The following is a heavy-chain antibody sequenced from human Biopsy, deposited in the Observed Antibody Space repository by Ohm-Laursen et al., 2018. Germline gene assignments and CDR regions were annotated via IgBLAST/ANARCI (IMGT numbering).Heavy chain of an antibody. CDR1: GDSISSYY. D-gene: IGHD3-22*01. CDR3: ARDRGYYSDRTVPGYFDL. CDR2: VYYTGST. J-gene: IGHJ2*01. V-gene: IGHV4-59*01. Sequence: TLSLTCTVSGDSISSYYWSWIRQPPGKGLQWIGYVYYTGSTDYNPSLQSRVTISVDTSRNHFSLRLRSVTPADTAIYYCARDRGYYSDRTVPGYFDLWGRGTLVTVSS.